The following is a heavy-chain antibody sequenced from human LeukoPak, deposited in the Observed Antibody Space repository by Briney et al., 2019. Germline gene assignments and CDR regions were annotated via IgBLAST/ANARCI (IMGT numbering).Heavy chain of an antibody. CDR2: IYYSGST. V-gene: IGHV4-59*08. J-gene: IGHJ4*02. Sequence: KASETLSLTCTVSGGSISSYYWSWIRQPPGKGLEWIGYIYYSGSTNYNPSLKSRVTISVDTSKNQFSLKLSSVTAADTAVYYCARYMRFGELYWGQGALVTVSS. D-gene: IGHD3-10*01. CDR1: GGSISSYY. CDR3: ARYMRFGELY.